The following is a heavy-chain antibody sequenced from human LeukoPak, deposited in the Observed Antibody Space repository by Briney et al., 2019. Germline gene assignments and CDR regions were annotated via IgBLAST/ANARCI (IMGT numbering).Heavy chain of an antibody. CDR3: ARGADAPRGPGYSSGWYENWFDP. D-gene: IGHD6-19*01. CDR1: GYSFTSYW. V-gene: IGHV5-51*01. J-gene: IGHJ5*02. CDR2: IYPGDSDT. Sequence: GESLKISCKGSGYSFTSYWIGWVRQMPGKGLEWMGIIYPGDSDTRYSPSFQGQVTISADKSISTAYLQWSSLKASDTAMHYCARGADAPRGPGYSSGWYENWFDPWGQGTLVTVSS.